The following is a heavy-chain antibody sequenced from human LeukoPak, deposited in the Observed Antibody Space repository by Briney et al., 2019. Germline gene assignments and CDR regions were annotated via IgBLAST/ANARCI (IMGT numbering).Heavy chain of an antibody. D-gene: IGHD3-10*01. V-gene: IGHV3-15*01. CDR1: GFTFSNAW. CDR2: IKSKTGGGTT. Sequence: PGGSLRLSCAASGFTFSNAWMSWVRQAPGKGLEWVGRIKSKTGGGTTDYAAPVKGRFTISRDDSKNTLYLQMNSLKTEDTAVYYCTTDRLLWFGESPRDYWGQGTLVTVSS. CDR3: TTDRLLWFGESPRDY. J-gene: IGHJ4*02.